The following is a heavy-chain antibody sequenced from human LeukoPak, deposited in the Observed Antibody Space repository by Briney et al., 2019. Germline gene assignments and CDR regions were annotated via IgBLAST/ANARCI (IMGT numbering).Heavy chain of an antibody. CDR3: ERAIGIAPRADY. V-gene: IGHV7-4-1*02. J-gene: IGHJ4*02. D-gene: IGHD6-6*01. CDR1: GFTFTSYA. CDR2: INRNTANP. Sequence: ASVKVSCKASGFTFTSYAINWVRQAPGQGLEWMGWINRNTANPRYAQGFTGLFIFALDTSVSTAYLQIISLRAEDTAVYYCERAIGIAPRADYWGQGTLVTVSS.